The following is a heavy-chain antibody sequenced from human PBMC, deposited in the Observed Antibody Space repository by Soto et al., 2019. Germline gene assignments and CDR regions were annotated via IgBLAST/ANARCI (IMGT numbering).Heavy chain of an antibody. CDR3: ANPPVVTESYYYQGMDV. V-gene: IGHV3-23*01. CDR2: MSGSGIST. Sequence: PGGCTRLAGEASGVTVCTSAVGVGRQRPGKGLDWVAGMSGSGISTFYAAAVKGRFTNARDYSSNMVFLKMDSLRAEDTAIYYCANPPVVTESYYYQGMDVWGQGTTVTVSS. CDR1: GVTVCTSA. D-gene: IGHD2-15*01. J-gene: IGHJ6*02.